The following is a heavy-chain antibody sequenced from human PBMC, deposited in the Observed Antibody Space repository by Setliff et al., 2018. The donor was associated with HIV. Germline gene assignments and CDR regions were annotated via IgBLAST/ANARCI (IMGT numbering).Heavy chain of an antibody. V-gene: IGHV1-3*01. J-gene: IGHJ4*02. Sequence: ASVKVSCKASGYTLTSYAVHWVRQAPGQRLEWMGWINAGNGNTKYSQKFQGRVTITRDTSASTAYMELSSLRSEDTAVYYCARTPLHYYDSSGHYFFDYWGQGTLVTVSS. D-gene: IGHD3-22*01. CDR3: ARTPLHYYDSSGHYFFDY. CDR2: INAGNGNT. CDR1: GYTLTSYA.